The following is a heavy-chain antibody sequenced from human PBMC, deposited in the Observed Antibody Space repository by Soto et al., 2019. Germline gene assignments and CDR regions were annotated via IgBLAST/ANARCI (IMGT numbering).Heavy chain of an antibody. CDR2: FDPDEAET. CDR3: TTYHGDYNFDH. D-gene: IGHD4-17*01. J-gene: IGHJ5*02. Sequence: QVQLVQSGAEVKKPGASVKVSCKVSGYTLNEVAMHWVRQAPGKGLEWLGGFDPDEAETIYAQHFQGRVTMTEDTSTDTVYMELSSLRSEDTALNFCTTYHGDYNFDHWGQGTLVPVSS. CDR1: GYTLNEVA. V-gene: IGHV1-24*01.